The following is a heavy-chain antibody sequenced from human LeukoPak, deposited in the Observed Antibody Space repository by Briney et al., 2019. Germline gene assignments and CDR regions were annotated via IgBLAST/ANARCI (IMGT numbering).Heavy chain of an antibody. CDR3: ARVAVAGTNVDY. D-gene: IGHD6-19*01. Sequence: GGSLRLSCAASGFTFSYYSMNWVRQAPGKGLEWISYSNTDGTISYADSVKGRFTISRDNAKNSLYLQMNSLRAEDTAVYYCARVAVAGTNVDYWGQGTLVTVSS. CDR1: GFTFSYYS. J-gene: IGHJ4*02. V-gene: IGHV3-48*04. CDR2: SNTDGTI.